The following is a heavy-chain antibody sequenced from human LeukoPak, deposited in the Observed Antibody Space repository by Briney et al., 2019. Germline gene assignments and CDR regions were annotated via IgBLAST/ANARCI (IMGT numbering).Heavy chain of an antibody. CDR1: GGTFSSYA. Sequence: SVKVSCKASGGTFSSYAISWVRQAPGQGLEWMGGIIPIFGTANYAQKFQGRATITTDESTSTAYMELSSLRSEDTAVYYCARGDLPAAIRAGYYYMDVWGKGTTVTVSS. V-gene: IGHV1-69*05. J-gene: IGHJ6*03. CDR2: IIPIFGTA. D-gene: IGHD2-2*02. CDR3: ARGDLPAAIRAGYYYMDV.